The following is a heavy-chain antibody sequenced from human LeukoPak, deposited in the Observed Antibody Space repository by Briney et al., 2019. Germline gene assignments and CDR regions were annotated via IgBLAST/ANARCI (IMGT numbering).Heavy chain of an antibody. CDR3: ARAPSAAWHNFDY. J-gene: IGHJ4*01. Sequence: GGSLRLSCTASGFPFSDYTMHWLRQAPGKGLEWVAVISYDATQKYYVDSVQGRFTISRDNFRNTLYLQMNSLRPEDTAFYYCARAPSAAWHNFDYWGQGTLVTVSS. CDR1: GFPFSDYT. D-gene: IGHD1-26*01. V-gene: IGHV3-30*04. CDR2: ISYDATQK.